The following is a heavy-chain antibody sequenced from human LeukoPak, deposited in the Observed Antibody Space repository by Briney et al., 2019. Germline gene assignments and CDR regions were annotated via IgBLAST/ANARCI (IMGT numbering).Heavy chain of an antibody. CDR2: SADKHYGYTT. CDR3: VRAGGTRGYDI. CDR1: GFTFSDHR. J-gene: IGHJ3*02. V-gene: IGHV3-72*01. D-gene: IGHD2-15*01. Sequence: GGSLRLSCAGSGFTFSDHRMDWVRQVPGKGLEWVGRSADKHYGYTTEYAASVKGRFTISRGDSENSLYLQMNSLKTEDTAVYYCVRAGGTRGYDIWGRGTMVTVSS.